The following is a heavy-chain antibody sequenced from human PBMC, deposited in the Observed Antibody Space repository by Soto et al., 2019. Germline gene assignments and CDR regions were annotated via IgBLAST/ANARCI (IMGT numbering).Heavy chain of an antibody. CDR1: GGSISSSTYY. CDR2: IYYSGSG. V-gene: IGHV4-39*01. J-gene: IGHJ6*02. D-gene: IGHD4-17*01. Sequence: QLQLQESGPGLVKPSETLSLTCTVSGGSISSSTYYWGWIRQPPGKGLEWIGMIYYSGSGYYNPSLKSRVTITIDTSQYRFSLRPSFVAAADTAGYYCSGHGGDYGDYAGYYYYGMDVWGRGTTVTVSS. CDR3: SGHGGDYGDYAGYYYYGMDV.